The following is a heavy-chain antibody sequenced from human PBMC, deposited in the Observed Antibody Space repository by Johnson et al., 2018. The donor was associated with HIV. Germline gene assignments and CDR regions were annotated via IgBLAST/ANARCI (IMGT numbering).Heavy chain of an antibody. J-gene: IGHJ3*02. CDR3: AKDIGAQYTFGDAFDI. CDR2: IRFDGSNT. D-gene: IGHD2-2*02. CDR1: GFTFSSFG. V-gene: IGHV3-30*02. Sequence: QVQLVESGGGVVQPGGSLRLSCTASGFTFSSFGMHWVRQAPGKGLEWVAFIRFDGSNTYNAESVKGRFTIYRDNAKNSLYLQMNSLRAEDTALYYCAKDIGAQYTFGDAFDIWGQGTMVTVSS.